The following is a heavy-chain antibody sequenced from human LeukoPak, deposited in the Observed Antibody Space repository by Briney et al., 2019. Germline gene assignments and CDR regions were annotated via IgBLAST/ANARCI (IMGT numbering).Heavy chain of an antibody. D-gene: IGHD3-10*01. Sequence: GGSLRLSCAASGFIFSSYWMSWVRQAPGKGLEWVANIKQDGSEKYYVDSVKGRFTISRDNAKNSLYLQMNSLRAEDTAVYYCARRGHTLDVFWGQGTMVTVSS. CDR1: GFIFSSYW. CDR2: IKQDGSEK. J-gene: IGHJ3*01. V-gene: IGHV3-7*01. CDR3: ARRGHTLDVF.